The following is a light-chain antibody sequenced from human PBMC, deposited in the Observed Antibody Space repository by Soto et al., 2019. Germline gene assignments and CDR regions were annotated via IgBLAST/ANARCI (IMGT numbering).Light chain of an antibody. V-gene: IGLV2-8*01. CDR2: EVS. CDR1: SSDVGGYDS. CDR3: TSYARSFNLL. J-gene: IGLJ3*02. Sequence: QSALTQPASVSGSPGRSITISCTGTSSDVGGYDSVSWYQQHPGKAPKLLIYEVSKRPSGVPDRFSGSKSGNTASPTVSGLQAEDEADYYCTSYARSFNLLFGGGTKVTVL.